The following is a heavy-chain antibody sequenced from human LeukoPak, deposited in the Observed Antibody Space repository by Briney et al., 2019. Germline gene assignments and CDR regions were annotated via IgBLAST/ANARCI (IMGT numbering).Heavy chain of an antibody. CDR2: IYPSDSET. CDR1: GYSFNTFY. CDR3: ARLIYYGSGRTYFFDS. Sequence: GESLKISCKGSGYSFNTFYIGWVRQTPETGLEWMGNIYPSDSETKYKPSFQGRVTLSVDKSINTAYLRLSSLKASDTAIYYCARLIYYGSGRTYFFDSWGQGTQVTVSS. D-gene: IGHD3-10*01. J-gene: IGHJ4*02. V-gene: IGHV5-51*01.